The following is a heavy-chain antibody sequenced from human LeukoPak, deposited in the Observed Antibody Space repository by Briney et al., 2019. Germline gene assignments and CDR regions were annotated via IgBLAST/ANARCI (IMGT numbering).Heavy chain of an antibody. CDR2: ISDNGDT. Sequence: KPSETLSLTCTVSGGAIRFSPYYWGWIRQTPGKGLEYIASISDNGDTYYNPSFKSRVTISVDTSKNQFSLKLSSVTAADTAVYYCARAVEWEQYYFDYWGQGTLVTVSS. CDR1: GGAIRFSPYY. D-gene: IGHD1-26*01. J-gene: IGHJ4*02. CDR3: ARAVEWEQYYFDY. V-gene: IGHV4-39*07.